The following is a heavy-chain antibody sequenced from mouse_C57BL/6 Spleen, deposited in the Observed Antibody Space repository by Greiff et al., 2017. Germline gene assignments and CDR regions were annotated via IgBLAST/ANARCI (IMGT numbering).Heavy chain of an antibody. D-gene: IGHD2-4*01. Sequence: DVQLVESGAELVRPGASVKLSCTASGFNIKDDYMHWVKQRPEQGLEWIGWIDPENGDTEYASKFQGKATITADTSSNTAYLQLSSLTSEDTAVYYCTFYDYDGIAYWGQGTLVTVSA. CDR3: TFYDYDGIAY. J-gene: IGHJ3*01. V-gene: IGHV14-4*01. CDR1: GFNIKDDY. CDR2: IDPENGDT.